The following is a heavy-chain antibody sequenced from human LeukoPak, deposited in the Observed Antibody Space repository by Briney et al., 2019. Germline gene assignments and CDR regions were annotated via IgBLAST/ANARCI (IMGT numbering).Heavy chain of an antibody. V-gene: IGHV4-31*03. D-gene: IGHD3-22*01. J-gene: IGHJ6*02. CDR3: ARDNPPPRYDSSGYPNPFYSCYGVDV. Sequence: PSETLSLTCTVSGGSISSGDYYWSWIRQHPEKGLEWIGYIHNSGSTHYSPPLKSRVSISLDTSENQFALKLSSVTAADTAVYYCARDNPPPRYDSSGYPNPFYSCYGVDVWGQGTTVSVSS. CDR1: GGSISSGDYY. CDR2: IHNSGST.